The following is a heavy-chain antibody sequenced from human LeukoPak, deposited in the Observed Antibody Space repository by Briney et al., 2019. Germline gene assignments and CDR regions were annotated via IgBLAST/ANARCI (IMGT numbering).Heavy chain of an antibody. Sequence: PRASVKVSCKASGYTFSGYYIHWVRQAPGQGLRWMGWVNPNTGYTKYAQDYQGRVTMTRDMSVNTAYMDMERLRSDDTAVYYCARAEMPITTGELDLWGQGTLVTVSS. CDR1: GYTFSGYY. CDR2: VNPNTGYT. V-gene: IGHV1-2*02. CDR3: ARAEMPITTGELDL. J-gene: IGHJ5*02. D-gene: IGHD4-11*01.